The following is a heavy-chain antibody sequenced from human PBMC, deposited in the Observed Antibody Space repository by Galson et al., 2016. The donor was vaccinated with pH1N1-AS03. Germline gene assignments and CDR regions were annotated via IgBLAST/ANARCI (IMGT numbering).Heavy chain of an antibody. CDR2: IHHSGSPT. Sequence: LSLTCAVYCGSFSGYYWSWIRQPPGKGLEWIGEIHHSGSPTNYSPSLKSRVTISVDTSKNQFPLKLSSVTAADTAIYFCARGGVFFSGSGSYHNWGQGTLVTVSS. V-gene: IGHV4-34*01. CDR3: ARGGVFFSGSGSYHN. CDR1: CGSFSGYY. J-gene: IGHJ4*02. D-gene: IGHD3-10*01.